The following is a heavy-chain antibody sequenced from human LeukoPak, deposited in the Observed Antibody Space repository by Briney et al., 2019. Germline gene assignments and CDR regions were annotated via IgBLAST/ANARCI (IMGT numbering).Heavy chain of an antibody. J-gene: IGHJ6*02. D-gene: IGHD2-15*01. CDR2: MNPNSGNT. CDR1: GYTFTSYD. Sequence: GASVKVSCKASGYTFTSYDINWVRQATGQGLEWMGWMNPNSGNTGYAQKFQGRVTMTRNTSISTAYMELSSLRSEDTAVYYCARGQVPHCSGGSCYSLSYYYGMDVWGQGTTVTVSS. V-gene: IGHV1-8*01. CDR3: ARGQVPHCSGGSCYSLSYYYGMDV.